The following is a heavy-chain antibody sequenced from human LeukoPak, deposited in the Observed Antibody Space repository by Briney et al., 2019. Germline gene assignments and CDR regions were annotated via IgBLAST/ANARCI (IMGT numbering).Heavy chain of an antibody. CDR2: IYHSGST. J-gene: IGHJ5*02. Sequence: SETLSLTCAVSGGSISSSNWWSWIRQPPGKGLEWIGEIYHSGSTNYNPSLKSRVTISVDTSKNQFSLKLSSVTAADTAVYYCAKEENGNWFDPWGQGTLVTVSS. CDR1: GGSISSSNW. V-gene: IGHV4-4*02. CDR3: AKEENGNWFDP. D-gene: IGHD2-8*01.